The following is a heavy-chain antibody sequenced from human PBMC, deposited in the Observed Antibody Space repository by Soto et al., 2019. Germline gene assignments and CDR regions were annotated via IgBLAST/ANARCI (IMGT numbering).Heavy chain of an antibody. CDR2: INRDANDI. Sequence: EVQLVESGGGLVQPGGSLRLSCEASRGAFGDYWMHWVRQAPGKGLVWVSRINRDANDIIYADSVKGRFTAFRDNAKNMVFLQMNSLRVEVTSVYDCARDVPHNWVDSWGQGTLVTVSS. CDR3: ARDVPHNWVDS. J-gene: IGHJ5*01. V-gene: IGHV3-74*01. D-gene: IGHD3-10*02. CDR1: RGAFGDYW.